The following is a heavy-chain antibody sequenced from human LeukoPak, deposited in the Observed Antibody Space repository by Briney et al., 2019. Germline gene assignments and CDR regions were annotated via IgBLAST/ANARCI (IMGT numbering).Heavy chain of an antibody. J-gene: IGHJ4*02. V-gene: IGHV4-39*01. CDR3: ARRGLGGSYYFDY. Sequence: SETLSLTCTVSGGSISSSSHYWGWIRQPPGEGLEWIGSIYYSGSTYYNPSLKSRVTISVDTSKNQFSLKLSSVTAADTAVYYCARRGLGGSYYFDYWGQGTLVTVSS. CDR1: GGSISSSSHY. CDR2: IYYSGST. D-gene: IGHD2-15*01.